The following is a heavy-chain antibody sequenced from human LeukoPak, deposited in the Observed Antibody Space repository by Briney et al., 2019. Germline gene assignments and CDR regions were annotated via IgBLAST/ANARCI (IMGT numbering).Heavy chain of an antibody. CDR1: AFTFRDYN. CDR3: ARSIGLTGGGVDV. V-gene: IGHV3-11*01. Sequence: GGSLRLSCAPSAFTFRDYNMNSVRQAPGHGLECTSYITNGGSTIHHADSVKGRFTISRDNAKKTLYLQMNSLRAEDTAVYYCARSIGLTGGGVDVWGQGTTVTVSS. J-gene: IGHJ6*02. D-gene: IGHD3-9*01. CDR2: ITNGGSTI.